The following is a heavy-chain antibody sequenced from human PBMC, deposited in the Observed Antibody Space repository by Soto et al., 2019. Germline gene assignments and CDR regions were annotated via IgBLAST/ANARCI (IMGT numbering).Heavy chain of an antibody. CDR2: IIPILGIA. V-gene: IGHV1-69*02. CDR3: ARGVDYGDYRGSFDI. Sequence: QVQLVQSGAEVKKPGSSVKVSCKASGGTFSSYTISWVRQAPGQGLEWMGRIIPILGIANYAQKFQGRVTITADKSTSTAYMELSSLRSEDTAVYYCARGVDYGDYRGSFDIWGQGTMVTVSS. CDR1: GGTFSSYT. J-gene: IGHJ3*02. D-gene: IGHD4-17*01.